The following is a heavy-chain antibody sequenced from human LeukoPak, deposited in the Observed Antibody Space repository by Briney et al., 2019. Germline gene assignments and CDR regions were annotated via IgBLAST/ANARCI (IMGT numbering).Heavy chain of an antibody. CDR3: ARDLTGSSSLYFDY. CDR2: IYYSGST. V-gene: IGHV4-31*03. Sequence: PSETLSLTCTVSGGSISSGGYYWSWIRQHPGKGLEWIGYIYYSGSTYYNPSLKSRVTISVDTSKNQFSLKLSSVTAADTAVYYCARDLTGSSSLYFDYWGQGTLVTVSS. J-gene: IGHJ4*02. D-gene: IGHD6-6*01. CDR1: GGSISSGGYY.